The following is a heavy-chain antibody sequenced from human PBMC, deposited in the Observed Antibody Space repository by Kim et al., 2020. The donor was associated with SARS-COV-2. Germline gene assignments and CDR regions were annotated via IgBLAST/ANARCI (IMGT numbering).Heavy chain of an antibody. CDR1: GFTFSSYS. J-gene: IGHJ2*01. V-gene: IGHV3-21*01. CDR2: ISSSSSYI. Sequence: GGSLRLSCAASGFTFSSYSMNWVRQAPGKGLEWVSSISSSSSYIYYADSVKGRFTISRDNAKNSLYLQMNSLRAEDTAVYYCARGVVVPKSWYFDLWGRGTLVTVSS. CDR3: ARGVVVPKSWYFDL. D-gene: IGHD2-2*01.